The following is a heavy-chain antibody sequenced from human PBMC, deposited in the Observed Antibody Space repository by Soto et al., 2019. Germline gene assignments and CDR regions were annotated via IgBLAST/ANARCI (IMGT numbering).Heavy chain of an antibody. D-gene: IGHD3-10*01. V-gene: IGHV3-30*18. CDR3: AKSSAAYYYGSGGSWFDP. J-gene: IGHJ5*02. CDR1: GFTFSSYG. Sequence: GGSLRLSCAASGFTFSSYGMHWVRQAPGKGLEWVAVISYDGSNKYHADSVKGRFTISRDNSKNTLYLQMNSLRAEDTAVYYCAKSSAAYYYGSGGSWFDPWGQGTLVTVSS. CDR2: ISYDGSNK.